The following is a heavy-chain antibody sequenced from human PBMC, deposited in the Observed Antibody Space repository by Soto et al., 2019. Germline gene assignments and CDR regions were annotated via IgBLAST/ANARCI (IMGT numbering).Heavy chain of an antibody. Sequence: ASVKVSCKASGGTFSSYTISWVRQAPGQGLEWMGRIIPILGIANYAQKFQGRVTITADKSTSTAYMELSSLRSEDTAVYYCARDPQSIYYDFWSGYQTFFDYWGQGTLVTVSS. D-gene: IGHD3-3*01. CDR2: IIPILGIA. V-gene: IGHV1-69*02. J-gene: IGHJ4*02. CDR1: GGTFSSYT. CDR3: ARDPQSIYYDFWSGYQTFFDY.